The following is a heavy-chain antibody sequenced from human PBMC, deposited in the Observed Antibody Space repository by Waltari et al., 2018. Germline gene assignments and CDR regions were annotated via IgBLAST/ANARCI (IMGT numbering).Heavy chain of an antibody. D-gene: IGHD6-13*01. J-gene: IGHJ6*02. CDR2: LYYSGST. CDR3: ASLIAAAPYYDGMDV. V-gene: IGHV4-59*11. Sequence: QVQLQESGPGLVKPSETLSLTCTVSGGSISSHYWSWIRPPPGKGLEWIWYLYYSGSTNDTPSLKSRVTIAGDTSKNQFSLKLGSVTAADTAVYYCASLIAAAPYYDGMDVWGQGTTVTVSS. CDR1: GGSISSHY.